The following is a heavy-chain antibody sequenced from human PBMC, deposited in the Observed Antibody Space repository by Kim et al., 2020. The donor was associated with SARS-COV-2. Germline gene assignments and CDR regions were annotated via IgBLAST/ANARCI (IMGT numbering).Heavy chain of an antibody. CDR3: ARGFTPLRAFDI. CDR2: INHSGST. V-gene: IGHV4-34*01. CDR1: GGSFSGYY. Sequence: SETLSLTYAVYGGSFSGYYWSWIRQPPGKGLEWIGEINHSGSTNYNPSLKSRVTISVDTSKNQFSLKLSSVTAADTAVYYCARGFTPLRAFDIWGQGTMVTVSS. J-gene: IGHJ3*02.